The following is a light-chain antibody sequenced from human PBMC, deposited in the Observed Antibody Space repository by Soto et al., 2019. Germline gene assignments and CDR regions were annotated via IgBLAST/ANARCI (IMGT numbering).Light chain of an antibody. V-gene: IGLV2-14*03. CDR3: RSYTSSSTWV. J-gene: IGLJ3*02. CDR2: DVS. CDR1: SSDVGGYNY. Sequence: QSALTQPASISGSPGQSITISCTGTSSDVGGYNYVSWYQQYPGKAPKLMIFDVSNRPSGVSDRFSGSKSGHTASLTISGLQAEDEADYYCRSYTSSSTWVFGGGTKLTVL.